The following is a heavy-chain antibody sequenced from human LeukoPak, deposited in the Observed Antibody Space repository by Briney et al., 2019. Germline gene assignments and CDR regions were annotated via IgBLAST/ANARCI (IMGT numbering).Heavy chain of an antibody. CDR2: MYNSGST. CDR3: ARVPPGYCSSTSCYTYAFDI. CDR1: GGSISGSY. Sequence: SETLSLTCTVSGGSISGSYWSWIRQPPGKGLEWIAYMYNSGSTNYNPSLKSRVTISVDTSKNQFSLKLSSVTAADTAVYYCARVPPGYCSSTSCYTYAFDIWGQGTMVTVSS. D-gene: IGHD2-2*02. V-gene: IGHV4-59*01. J-gene: IGHJ3*02.